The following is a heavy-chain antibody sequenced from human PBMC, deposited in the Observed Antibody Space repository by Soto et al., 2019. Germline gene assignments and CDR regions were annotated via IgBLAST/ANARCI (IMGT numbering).Heavy chain of an antibody. CDR1: GFTFSSYG. CDR2: IWYDGSNK. CDR3: ARDLTWGSNYYYGMDV. Sequence: PGGSLRLSCAASGFTFSSYGMHWVRQAPGKGLEWVAVIWYDGSNKYYADSVKGRFTISRDNSKNTLYLQMNSLRAEDTAVYYCARDLTWGSNYYYGMDVWGQGTTVTVSS. J-gene: IGHJ6*02. D-gene: IGHD7-27*01. V-gene: IGHV3-33*01.